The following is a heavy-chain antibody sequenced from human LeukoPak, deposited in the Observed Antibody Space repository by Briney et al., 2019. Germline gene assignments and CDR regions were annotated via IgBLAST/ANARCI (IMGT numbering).Heavy chain of an antibody. Sequence: GGSLRLSCAASGFTFSSYGMHWVRQAPGKGLEWVAFIRYDGSNKYYADSVKGRFTISRDNSKNTLYLQMNSLRAEDTAVYYWAKDFYDSSGYSSPTDYWGQGTLVTVSS. J-gene: IGHJ4*02. D-gene: IGHD3-22*01. CDR1: GFTFSSYG. CDR3: AKDFYDSSGYSSPTDY. V-gene: IGHV3-30*02. CDR2: IRYDGSNK.